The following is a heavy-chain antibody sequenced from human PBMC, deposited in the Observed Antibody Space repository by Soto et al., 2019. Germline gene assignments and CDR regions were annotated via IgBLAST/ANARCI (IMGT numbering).Heavy chain of an antibody. J-gene: IGHJ4*02. CDR3: AKDGIRGIHIDN. Sequence: DVQLLESGGGLVQPGGSLRLSCAASGLTFSSYPMSWVRQAPGKGLQWVSSISVSAGTTYYADSVKGRFTISRDNSKNTLYLQMNSLRAEDTAVYYCAKDGIRGIHIDNWGQGTLGTVSS. CDR1: GLTFSSYP. V-gene: IGHV3-23*01. CDR2: ISVSAGTT.